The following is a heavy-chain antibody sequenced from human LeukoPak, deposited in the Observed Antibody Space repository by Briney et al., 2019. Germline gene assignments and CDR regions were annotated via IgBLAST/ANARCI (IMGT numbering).Heavy chain of an antibody. CDR3: TRAVVITLFFFDY. D-gene: IGHD3-22*01. CDR2: IRSKAYGGTT. CDR1: GFTFGDYA. Sequence: GGSLRLSCTASGFTFGDYAMSWVRQAPGKGLEWVGFIRSKAYGGTTEYAASVKGRFTISGDDSKGIAYLQMNSLKTEDAAVYYCTRAVVITLFFFDYWGQGTLVTVSS. V-gene: IGHV3-49*04. J-gene: IGHJ4*02.